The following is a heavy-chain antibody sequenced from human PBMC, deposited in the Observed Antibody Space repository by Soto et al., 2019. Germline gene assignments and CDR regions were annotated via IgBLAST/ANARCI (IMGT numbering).Heavy chain of an antibody. J-gene: IGHJ6*02. CDR2: INPNSGAT. CDR3: ASRVLCDMDV. V-gene: IGHV1-46*01. Sequence: QEQLVQSGAEVKEPGASLKVSCKASGDTFTTNFIHWVRQAPGQGLEWMGRINPNSGATLYAQEFQGRLTLTTDTSTSTVSFDLTGLKPEVSAVYYCASRVLCDMDVWGQGTTVTVSS. D-gene: IGHD2-21*01. CDR1: GDTFTTNF.